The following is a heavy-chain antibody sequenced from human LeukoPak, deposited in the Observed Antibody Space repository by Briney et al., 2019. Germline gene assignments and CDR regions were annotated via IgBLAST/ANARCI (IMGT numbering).Heavy chain of an antibody. J-gene: IGHJ4*02. V-gene: IGHV1-24*01. CDR2: FDLEDGET. D-gene: IGHD1-26*01. Sequence: GASVKVSCKVSGHTLTELSVHWVRQAPGQGLEWLGGFDLEDGETLYAPRLQGRVTMTEDRSRDTAYMEVTSLTDEDTAVYYCATGGRSDLLFGFEYWGQGTLVAVSS. CDR1: GHTLTELS. CDR3: ATGGRSDLLFGFEY.